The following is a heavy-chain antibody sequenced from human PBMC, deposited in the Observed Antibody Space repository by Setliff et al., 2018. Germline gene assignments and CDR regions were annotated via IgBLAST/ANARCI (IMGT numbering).Heavy chain of an antibody. V-gene: IGHV3-7*01. CDR1: GFTFSRYW. Sequence: PGGSLRLSCAASGFTFSRYWMSWVRQAPGKGLEWVANIKQDGSEKYYVDSVKGRFTISRDNAKNSLYLQMNSLRAEDTAVYYCARDSVYSHAPYYYYGMDVWGQGTTVTVSS. CDR2: IKQDGSEK. D-gene: IGHD5-18*01. J-gene: IGHJ6*02. CDR3: ARDSVYSHAPYYYYGMDV.